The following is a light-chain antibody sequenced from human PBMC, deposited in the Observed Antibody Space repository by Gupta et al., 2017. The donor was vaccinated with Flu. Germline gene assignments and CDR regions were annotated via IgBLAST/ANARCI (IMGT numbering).Light chain of an antibody. V-gene: IGLV3-25*02. CDR2: KDS. CDR3: QSADSSGTYVV. CDR1: ALPKQY. Sequence: SYELTQPTSASVPPGQTARNTCSGDALPKQYAYWYQQKPGEAPLLVMDKDSERPSWIPERFSGSSSWTTVTLTISGVQADDEADYYCQSADSSGTYVVFGGGTKLTVL. J-gene: IGLJ2*01.